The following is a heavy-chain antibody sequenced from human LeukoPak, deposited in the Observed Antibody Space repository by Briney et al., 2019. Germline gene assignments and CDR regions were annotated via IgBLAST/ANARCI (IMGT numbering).Heavy chain of an antibody. CDR1: GYTLTELS. D-gene: IGHD5-24*01. J-gene: IGHJ4*02. Sequence: ASVKVSCKVSGYTLTELSMHWVRQAPGKGLEWMGGFDPEDGETICAQKFQGRVTMTEDTSTDTAYMKLSSLRSEDTAVYYCATQGYKKRRDGYNVDYWGQGTLVTVSS. CDR2: FDPEDGET. CDR3: ATQGYKKRRDGYNVDY. V-gene: IGHV1-24*01.